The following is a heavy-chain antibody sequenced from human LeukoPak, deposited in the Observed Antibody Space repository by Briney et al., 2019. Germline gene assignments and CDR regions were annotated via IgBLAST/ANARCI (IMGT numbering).Heavy chain of an antibody. V-gene: IGHV3-33*06. CDR1: GFTFSSYG. CDR3: AKFLSGRYDYFDY. D-gene: IGHD5-12*01. CDR2: IWYDGSNK. Sequence: PGGSLRLSCVASGFTFSSYGMHWVRQAPGKGLEWVAVIWYDGSNKYYADSVKGRFTISRDNSKNTLYLQMNSLRAEDTAVYYCAKFLSGRYDYFDYWGQGTLVTVSS. J-gene: IGHJ4*02.